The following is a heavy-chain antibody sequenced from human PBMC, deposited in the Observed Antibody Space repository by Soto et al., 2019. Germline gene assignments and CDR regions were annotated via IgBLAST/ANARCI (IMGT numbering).Heavy chain of an antibody. CDR3: ARHISSGTNIAAIRSFDP. Sequence: QVQLQESGPGLVKPSETLSLTCTVSGGSINSYYWSWIRQPPGKGLEWIGYIYYSGSTNYNHSLKSRITISADTSKNQFSLKLSSVTAADTAVYYCARHISSGTNIAAIRSFDPWGQGTLVTVSS. CDR2: IYYSGST. V-gene: IGHV4-59*08. J-gene: IGHJ5*02. D-gene: IGHD1-7*01. CDR1: GGSINSYY.